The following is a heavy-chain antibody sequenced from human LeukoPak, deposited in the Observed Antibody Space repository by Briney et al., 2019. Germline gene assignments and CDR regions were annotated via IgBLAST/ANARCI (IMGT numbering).Heavy chain of an antibody. J-gene: IGHJ4*02. V-gene: IGHV3-30*02. D-gene: IGHD3-22*01. Sequence: GGSLRLSCGASGFTFSSYGMHWVRQAPGKGLEWVAFIRYDGSNKYYADSVKGRFTISRDNSKNTLYLQMNSLRAEDTAVYYCATLEYYYDSSGYLYWGQGTLVTVSS. CDR2: IRYDGSNK. CDR1: GFTFSSYG. CDR3: ATLEYYYDSSGYLY.